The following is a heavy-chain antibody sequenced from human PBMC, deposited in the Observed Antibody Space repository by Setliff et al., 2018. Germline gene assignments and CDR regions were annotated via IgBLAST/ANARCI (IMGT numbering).Heavy chain of an antibody. V-gene: IGHV3-7*01. CDR1: GFTFSSLW. CDR3: AKFVGYTYGYDY. D-gene: IGHD5-18*01. CDR2: INQDGSAK. Sequence: PGGSLRLSCAASGFTFSSLWMSWVRQAPGRGMEWVANINQDGSAKYYADSVKGRFTISRDNAKNSLYLQMHSLRAEDTALYYCAKFVGYTYGYDYWGRGTLVTVSS. J-gene: IGHJ4*02.